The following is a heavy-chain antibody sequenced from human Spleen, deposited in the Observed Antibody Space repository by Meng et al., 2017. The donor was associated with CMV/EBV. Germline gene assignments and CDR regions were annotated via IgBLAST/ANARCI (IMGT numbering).Heavy chain of an antibody. V-gene: IGHV4-38-2*01. D-gene: IGHD6-13*01. CDR3: ASLHSSSWYVNF. CDR1: GFTFSDHY. Sequence: ESLKISCAASGFTFSDHYMDWVRQAPGKGLEWIGCIYYSGTTYYNPSLKSRVTISVDTSKKQVSLNLSSVTAADTAVYYCASLHSSSWYVNFWGQGILVTVSS. CDR2: IYYSGTT. J-gene: IGHJ4*02.